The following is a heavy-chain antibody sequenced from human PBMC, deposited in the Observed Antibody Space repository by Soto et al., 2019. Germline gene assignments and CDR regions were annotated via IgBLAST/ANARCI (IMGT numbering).Heavy chain of an antibody. V-gene: IGHV1-18*01. Sequence: ASVKVSCKASGYTFTSYGISWVRQAPGQGLEWMGWISAYNGNTNYAQKLQGRVTMTTDTSTSTAYMELRSLRSDDTAVYYCARASFLTGFGSNDAFDIWGQGTMVTVSS. CDR2: ISAYNGNT. CDR1: GYTFTSYG. J-gene: IGHJ3*02. CDR3: ARASFLTGFGSNDAFDI. D-gene: IGHD3-9*01.